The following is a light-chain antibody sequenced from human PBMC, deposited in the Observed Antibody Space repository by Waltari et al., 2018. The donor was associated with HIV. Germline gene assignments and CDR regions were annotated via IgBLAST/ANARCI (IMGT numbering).Light chain of an antibody. Sequence: QSVLTQSPSVSGAPGQRVAISCTGSSSNIGAGYDVHWYQQFPGAAPKLLIFGNINRPSGVPDRFSGSKSGTSASLAITGLQAEDEADYYCQSYDTSLSAWVFGGGTKVTVL. V-gene: IGLV1-40*01. J-gene: IGLJ2*01. CDR1: SSNIGAGYD. CDR2: GNI. CDR3: QSYDTSLSAWV.